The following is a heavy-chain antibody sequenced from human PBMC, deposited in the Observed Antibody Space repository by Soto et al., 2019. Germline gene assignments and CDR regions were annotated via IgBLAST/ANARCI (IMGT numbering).Heavy chain of an antibody. V-gene: IGHV4-61*01. D-gene: IGHD4-17*01. CDR3: ARVPTTVTTNYYYYMDV. CDR1: GGSISSSSYY. Sequence: SETLSLTCTVSGGSISSSSYYWSWIRQPPGKGLECIGYIYYSGSTNYNPSLKSRVTISVDTSKNQFSLKLSSVTAADTAVYYCARVPTTVTTNYYYYMDVWGKGTTVTVSS. CDR2: IYYSGST. J-gene: IGHJ6*03.